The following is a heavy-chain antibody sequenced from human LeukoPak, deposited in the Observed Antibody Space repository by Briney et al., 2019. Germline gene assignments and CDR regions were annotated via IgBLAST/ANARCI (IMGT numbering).Heavy chain of an antibody. CDR3: AIHSAMGSHDY. CDR1: GGSISSGSYY. V-gene: IGHV4-61*02. J-gene: IGHJ4*02. CDR2: IYTSGST. D-gene: IGHD2-21*01. Sequence: SQTLSLTCTVSGGSISSGSYYWSWIRQPAGKGLEWIGRIYTSGSTNCNPSLKSRVTISVDTSKNQFSLKLSSVTAADTAVYYCAIHSAMGSHDYWGQGTLVTVSS.